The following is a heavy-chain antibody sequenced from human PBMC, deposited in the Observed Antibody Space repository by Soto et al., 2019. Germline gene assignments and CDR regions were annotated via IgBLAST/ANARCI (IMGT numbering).Heavy chain of an antibody. CDR1: GGSISSYY. CDR2: IYYSGST. D-gene: IGHD3-3*01. Sequence: PSETLSLTCTVSGGSISSYYCSWIRQPPGKGLEWIGYIYYSGSTNYNPSLKSRVTISVDTSKNQFSLKLSSVTAADTAVYYCARSYDFWSPYYFDYWGQGTLVTVSS. V-gene: IGHV4-59*01. J-gene: IGHJ4*02. CDR3: ARSYDFWSPYYFDY.